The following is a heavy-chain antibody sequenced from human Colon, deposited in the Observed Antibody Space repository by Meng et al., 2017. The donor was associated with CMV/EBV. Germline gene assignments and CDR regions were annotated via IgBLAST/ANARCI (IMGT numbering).Heavy chain of an antibody. CDR1: GFTFNTFS. CDR3: ARDVNWSFDY. Sequence: GESLKISCATSGFTFNTFSMIWVRLAPGKGLELIAYITPDKRDMYYGDSVRGRFTVSRDNAKNSMYLQMNSLRAEDTAVYYCARDVNWSFDYWGQGILVTVSS. V-gene: IGHV3-21*05. CDR2: ITPDKRDM. D-gene: IGHD1-20*01. J-gene: IGHJ4*02.